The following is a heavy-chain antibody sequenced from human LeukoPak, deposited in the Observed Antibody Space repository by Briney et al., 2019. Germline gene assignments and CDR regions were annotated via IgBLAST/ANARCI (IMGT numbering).Heavy chain of an antibody. V-gene: IGHV4-34*01. J-gene: IGHJ4*02. Sequence: SETLSLTCAVYGGSFSDYSWTWIRQPPGKGLEWIGEINHSGSTNYNPSLKSRVTISVDMSKNQFPLRLSSVTAADTAVYYCARGGGIAGSSWVFDYWGQRLQVTVSS. CDR1: GGSFSDYS. D-gene: IGHD6-6*01. CDR2: INHSGST. CDR3: ARGGGIAGSSWVFDY.